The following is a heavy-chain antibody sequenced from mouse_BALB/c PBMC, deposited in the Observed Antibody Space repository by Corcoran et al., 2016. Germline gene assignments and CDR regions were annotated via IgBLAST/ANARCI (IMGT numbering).Heavy chain of an antibody. CDR3: ARWKTGYFDV. J-gene: IGHJ1*01. CDR1: GYTFTDYY. Sequence: EVQLQQSGPELVKPGASVKMSCKASGYTFTDYYMDWVKQSHGESFEWIGRVNPYNGGTSYNQKFKGKATLTVDKSSSTAYMELNSLTSEDSAVYYCARWKTGYFDVWGAGTTVTVSS. CDR2: VNPYNGGT. V-gene: IGHV1-19*01.